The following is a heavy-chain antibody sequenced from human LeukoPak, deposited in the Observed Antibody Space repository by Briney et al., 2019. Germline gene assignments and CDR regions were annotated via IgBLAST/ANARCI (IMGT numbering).Heavy chain of an antibody. CDR2: IYSGGRT. CDR3: TRDSLFGVVSEFNGPFDY. V-gene: IGHV3-66*02. Sequence: GGSLRLSCAASGFPVSSNYMSWVRQAPGKGLEWVSVIYSGGRTYYADSVKGRFTISRDNSKNTLYLQMNSLRAENTAVYYCTRDSLFGVVSEFNGPFDYWGQGTLVTVSS. CDR1: GFPVSSNY. J-gene: IGHJ4*02. D-gene: IGHD3-3*02.